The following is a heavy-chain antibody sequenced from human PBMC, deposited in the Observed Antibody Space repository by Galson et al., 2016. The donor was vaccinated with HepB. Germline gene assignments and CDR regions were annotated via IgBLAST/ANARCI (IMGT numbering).Heavy chain of an antibody. CDR2: INTDGSNT. J-gene: IGHJ4*02. Sequence: SLRLSCAASGFIFTDYWMYRVRQVPGKGLVWVSRINTDGSNTRYADSVKGRFTISRDNTKSTLYLEMNSLRAEDTAVYYCGRASYCGRGCYYHFDSWGQGTLVTVSS. CDR3: GRASYCGRGCYYHFDS. CDR1: GFIFTDYW. V-gene: IGHV3-74*01. D-gene: IGHD2-21*02.